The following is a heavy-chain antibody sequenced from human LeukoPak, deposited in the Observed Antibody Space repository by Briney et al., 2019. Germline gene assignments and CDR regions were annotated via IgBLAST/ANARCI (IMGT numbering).Heavy chain of an antibody. CDR3: ASPTTYYYDSSGYI. D-gene: IGHD3-22*01. CDR2: IIPIFGTA. V-gene: IGHV1-69*05. J-gene: IGHJ3*02. CDR1: GGTFSSYA. Sequence: SVKVSCKASGGTFSSYAISWVRQAPGQGLEWMGEIIPIFGTANYAQKFQGRVTITTDESTSTAYMELSSLRSEDTAVYYCASPTTYYYDSSGYIWGQGTMVTVSS.